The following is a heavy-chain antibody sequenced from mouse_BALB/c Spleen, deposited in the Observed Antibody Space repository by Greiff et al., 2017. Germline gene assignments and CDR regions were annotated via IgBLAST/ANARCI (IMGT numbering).Heavy chain of an antibody. CDR2: ISYSGST. CDR3: ARRGFSYDYGSSHYYAMDY. D-gene: IGHD1-1*01. CDR1: GYSITSDYA. J-gene: IGHJ4*01. Sequence: EVQLQQSGPGLVKPSQSLSLTCTVTGYSITSDYAWNWIRQFPGNKLEWMGYISYSGSTSYNPSLKSRISITRDTSKNQFFLQLNSVTTEDTATYYCARRGFSYDYGSSHYYAMDYWGQGTSVTVAS. V-gene: IGHV3-2*02.